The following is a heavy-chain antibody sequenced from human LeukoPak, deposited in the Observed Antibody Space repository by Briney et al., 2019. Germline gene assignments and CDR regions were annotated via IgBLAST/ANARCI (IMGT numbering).Heavy chain of an antibody. D-gene: IGHD5-18*01. J-gene: IGHJ4*02. CDR2: IWYDGSNK. V-gene: IGHV3-33*01. CDR1: GFTFNSYG. CDR3: ARGAYQLLRGYSYGHFDY. Sequence: GGSLRLSCAASGFTFNSYGMHWVRQAPGKGLEWVAIIWYDGSNKYYADSVKGRFTTSRDNSKNTLYLQMNSLRADDTAVFYCARGAYQLLRGYSYGHFDYWGQGTLVTVSS.